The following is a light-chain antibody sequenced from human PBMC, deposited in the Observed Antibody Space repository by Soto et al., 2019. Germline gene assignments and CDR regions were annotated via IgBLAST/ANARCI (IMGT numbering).Light chain of an antibody. J-gene: IGKJ2*01. Sequence: EIVLTQSPGTLSLSPGERATLSCRASQSVSNNYLAWYQQKPGEAPRLLIYGASSRATGIPDRFSGSGSGTDFTLTISRLEPEDFAVYYCQQNGSSPMYTFGQGTKLEIK. CDR1: QSVSNNY. CDR2: GAS. V-gene: IGKV3-20*01. CDR3: QQNGSSPMYT.